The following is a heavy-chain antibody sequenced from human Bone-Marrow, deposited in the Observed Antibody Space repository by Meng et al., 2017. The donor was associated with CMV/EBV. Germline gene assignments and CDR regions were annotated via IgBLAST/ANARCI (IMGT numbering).Heavy chain of an antibody. D-gene: IGHD1-26*01. CDR1: GGSFSGYY. Sequence: SETLSLTCAVSGGSFSGYYWSWIRQPPGKGLEWIGEINHSGSTNYNPSLKSRVTISVDTSKNQFSLKLSSVTAADTAVYYCARSIPPQWEPDSPQLDYWGQGTLVTVSS. V-gene: IGHV4-34*01. CDR2: INHSGST. CDR3: ARSIPPQWEPDSPQLDY. J-gene: IGHJ4*02.